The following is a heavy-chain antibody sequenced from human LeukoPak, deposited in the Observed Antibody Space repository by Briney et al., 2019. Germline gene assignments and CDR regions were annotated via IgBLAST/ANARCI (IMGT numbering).Heavy chain of an antibody. D-gene: IGHD3-22*01. J-gene: IGHJ2*01. CDR1: GVSISSSSYY. V-gene: IGHV4-39*01. Sequence: SETLSLTCTVSGVSISSSSYYWGWIRQPPGKGLEWIGSIYYSGSTYYNPSLKSRVTISVDTSKNQFSLKLSSVTAADTAVYFCASAVVTTLSFGYLDFWGRGTLVTVSS. CDR2: IYYSGST. CDR3: ASAVVTTLSFGYLDF.